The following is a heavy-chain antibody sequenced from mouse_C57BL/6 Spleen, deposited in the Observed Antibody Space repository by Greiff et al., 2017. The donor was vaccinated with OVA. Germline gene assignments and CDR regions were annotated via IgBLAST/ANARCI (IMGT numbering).Heavy chain of an antibody. J-gene: IGHJ4*01. CDR3: ARRNYYDYDDAMDY. CDR1: GYAFSRSW. CDR2: IYPGDGDT. V-gene: IGHV1-82*01. D-gene: IGHD2-4*01. Sequence: QVQLQQSGPELVKPGASVKISCKASGYAFSRSWMNWVKQRPGKGLEWIGRIYPGDGDTNYNGKFKGKATLTADKSSSTAYMQLSSLTSEDSAVYFCARRNYYDYDDAMDYWGQGTSVTVSS.